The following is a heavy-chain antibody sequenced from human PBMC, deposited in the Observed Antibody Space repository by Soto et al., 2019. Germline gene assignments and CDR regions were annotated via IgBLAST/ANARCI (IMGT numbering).Heavy chain of an antibody. D-gene: IGHD3-22*01. V-gene: IGHV3-23*01. CDR2: ISGSGGST. CDR1: GFTFSSYA. CDR3: ANLPPTEYYYDSSGYYRGGY. J-gene: IGHJ4*02. Sequence: GGSLRLSCAASGFTFSSYAMSWVRQAPGKGLEWVSAISGSGGSTYYADSVKGRFTISRDNSKNTLYLQMNSLRAEDTAVYYCANLPPTEYYYDSSGYYRGGYWGQGTLVTVSS.